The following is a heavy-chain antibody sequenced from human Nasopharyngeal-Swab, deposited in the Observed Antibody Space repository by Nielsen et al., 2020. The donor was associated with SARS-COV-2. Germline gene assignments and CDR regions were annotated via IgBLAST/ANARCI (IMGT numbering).Heavy chain of an antibody. CDR1: GFTFSSYS. D-gene: IGHD4-17*01. Sequence: GESLKISCAASGFTFSSYSMNWVRQAPGKGLEWVSSISSSSSYIYYADSVKGRFTISRDNAKNSLYLQMNSLRAEDTALYYCAALLDYGDYGPDYWGQGTLVTVSS. CDR2: ISSSSSYI. J-gene: IGHJ4*02. V-gene: IGHV3-21*04. CDR3: AALLDYGDYGPDY.